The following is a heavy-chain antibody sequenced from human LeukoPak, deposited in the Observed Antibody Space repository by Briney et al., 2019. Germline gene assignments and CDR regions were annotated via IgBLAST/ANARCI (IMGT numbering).Heavy chain of an antibody. D-gene: IGHD2-2*01. J-gene: IGHJ1*01. CDR2: ISSSSSYI. V-gene: IGHV3-21*01. CDR3: ARDLVQLAHSGYFQH. Sequence: GGSLRLSCAASGFTFSSYSMNWVRQAPGKGLEWDSSISSSSSYIYYADSVKGRFTISRDNAKNSLYLQMNSLRAEDTAVYYCARDLVQLAHSGYFQHWGQGTLVTVSS. CDR1: GFTFSSYS.